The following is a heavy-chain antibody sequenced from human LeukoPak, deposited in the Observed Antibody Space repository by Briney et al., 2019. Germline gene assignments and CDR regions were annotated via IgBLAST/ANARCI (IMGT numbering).Heavy chain of an antibody. CDR1: GYTFTGYY. J-gene: IGHJ4*02. D-gene: IGHD2-2*01. CDR2: INPNSGGT. CDR3: ARDRGSTSCNDY. V-gene: IGHV1-2*04. Sequence: ASVKVSCKASGYTFTGYYMHWVRQAPGQGLEWMGWINPNSGGTNYAQKFQGWVTMTRDTSISTAYMELTSLRSDDTAVYYCARDRGSTSCNDYWGQGTLVTVSS.